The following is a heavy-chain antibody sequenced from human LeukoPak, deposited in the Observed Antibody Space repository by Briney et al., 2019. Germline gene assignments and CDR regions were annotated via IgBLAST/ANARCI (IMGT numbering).Heavy chain of an antibody. CDR1: GGSISSYY. V-gene: IGHV4-59*01. D-gene: IGHD4-23*01. CDR3: ARGSYGGNAGY. CDR2: IYYSRST. Sequence: SVTLSLTCTVSGGSISSYYWSWIRQPTGKGQYFIGYIYYSRSTNYNPTLKSRVTISVDTSKNQFSLKLSSVTAADTAVYYCARGSYGGNAGYWGQGTLVTVSS. J-gene: IGHJ4*02.